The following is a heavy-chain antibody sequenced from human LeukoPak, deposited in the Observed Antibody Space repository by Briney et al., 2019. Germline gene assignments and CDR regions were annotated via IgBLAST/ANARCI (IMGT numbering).Heavy chain of an antibody. CDR3: ARAGARDTAMVFDY. J-gene: IGHJ4*02. CDR2: INHSGST. Sequence: SETLSLTCAVYGGSFSGYYWSWIRQPPGKGLEWIGEINHSGSTNYNPSLKSRVTISVDTSKNQFSLKLSSVTAADTAVYYCARAGARDTAMVFDYWGQGTLVTVSS. V-gene: IGHV4-34*01. CDR1: GGSFSGYY. D-gene: IGHD5-18*01.